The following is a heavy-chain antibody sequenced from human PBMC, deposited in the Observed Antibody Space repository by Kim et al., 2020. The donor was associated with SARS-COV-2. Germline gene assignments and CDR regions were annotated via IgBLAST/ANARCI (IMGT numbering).Heavy chain of an antibody. D-gene: IGHD3-10*01. CDR3: ATMVRGVTAYFDY. J-gene: IGHJ4*02. Sequence: GGSLRLSCAASGFTFSSYGMHWVRQAPGKGLEWVAVIWYDGSNKYYADSVKGRFTISRDNSKNTLYLQMNSLRAEDTAVYYCATMVRGVTAYFDYWCQGT. CDR2: IWYDGSNK. CDR1: GFTFSSYG. V-gene: IGHV3-33*01.